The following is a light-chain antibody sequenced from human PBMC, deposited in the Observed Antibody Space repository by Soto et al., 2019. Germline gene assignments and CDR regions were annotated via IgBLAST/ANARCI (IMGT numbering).Light chain of an antibody. V-gene: IGKV3-15*01. Sequence: EIVMTQSPATLSVSPGERATLSCRASQSFSSNLAWYQQKPGQAPRLLIYGASTRATGVPARFSGSGSGTEFTLTISSLQSEDFAVYYCQQYNAWPRTFGQGTKVDI. CDR3: QQYNAWPRT. CDR1: QSFSSN. J-gene: IGKJ1*01. CDR2: GAS.